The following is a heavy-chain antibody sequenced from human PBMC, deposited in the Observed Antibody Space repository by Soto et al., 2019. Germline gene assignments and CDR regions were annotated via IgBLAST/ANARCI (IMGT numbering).Heavy chain of an antibody. D-gene: IGHD1-1*01. Sequence: HPGGSLRLSCAASGFTFSSYGMHWVRQAPGKGLEWVAVIWYDGSNKYYADSVKGRFTISRDNSKNTLYLQMNSLRAEDTAVYYCARDTAIMVQLERRYAFDIWGQGTMVTVSS. CDR1: GFTFSSYG. V-gene: IGHV3-33*01. CDR2: IWYDGSNK. CDR3: ARDTAIMVQLERRYAFDI. J-gene: IGHJ3*02.